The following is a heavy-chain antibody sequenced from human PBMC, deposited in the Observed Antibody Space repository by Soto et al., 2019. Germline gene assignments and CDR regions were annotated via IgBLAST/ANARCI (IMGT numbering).Heavy chain of an antibody. V-gene: IGHV2-5*02. J-gene: IGHJ4*02. D-gene: IGHD4-17*01. Sequence: QITLKESGPTLVKPTQTLTLTCTFSGFSLSTSGVGVGWIRQPPGKALEWLALIYWDDDKRYSPSLKSRLTIXQXXSKNQVVLTMTNMDPVDTATYYCAHSPGDYVPFDYWGQGTLVTVSS. CDR3: AHSPGDYVPFDY. CDR1: GFSLSTSGVG. CDR2: IYWDDDK.